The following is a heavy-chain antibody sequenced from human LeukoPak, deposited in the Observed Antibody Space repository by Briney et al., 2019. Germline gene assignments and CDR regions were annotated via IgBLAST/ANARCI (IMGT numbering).Heavy chain of an antibody. CDR2: INSDGSST. V-gene: IGHV3-74*01. J-gene: IGHJ4*02. D-gene: IGHD5-18*01. Sequence: GSLRLSCAASGFTFSSYWMHWVRQAPGKGLVWVSRINSDGSSTTYADSVKGRFTISTDNAKNTLYLQMNSLRVEDTAVYYCTRGRGYSYGPLDYWGQGTLVTVSS. CDR1: GFTFSSYW. CDR3: TRGRGYSYGPLDY.